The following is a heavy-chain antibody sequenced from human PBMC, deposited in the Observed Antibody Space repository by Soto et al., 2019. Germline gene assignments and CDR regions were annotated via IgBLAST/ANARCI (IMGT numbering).Heavy chain of an antibody. V-gene: IGHV1-69*08. J-gene: IGHJ5*02. CDR2: IIPLLDTV. CDR3: ARGSGSNWAWFDH. CDR1: GGTFSTSS. Sequence: SVKVSCKAGGTFSTSSITWVRQAPGQGLEWMGRIIPLLDTVDCAQKFQGRVTMTRNTPISTAYMELRSLRSEDTAVYYCARGSGSNWAWFDHWGQGTLVTVSS. D-gene: IGHD1-26*01.